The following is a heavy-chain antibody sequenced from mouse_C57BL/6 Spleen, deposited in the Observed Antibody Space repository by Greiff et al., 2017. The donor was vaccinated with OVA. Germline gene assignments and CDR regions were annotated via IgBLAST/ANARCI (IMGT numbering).Heavy chain of an antibody. V-gene: IGHV1-19*01. Sequence: VQLQQSGPVLVKPGASVKMSCKASGYTFTDYYMNWVKQSHGKSLEWIGVINPYNGGTSYNQKFKGKATLTVDKSYRTAYMELNSLTTEDSVVKYCVRGRDLKVYDDYDERHYYAMDYWGQGTSVTVSS. J-gene: IGHJ4*01. D-gene: IGHD2-4*01. CDR1: GYTFTDYY. CDR3: VRGRDLKVYDDYDERHYYAMDY. CDR2: INPYNGGT.